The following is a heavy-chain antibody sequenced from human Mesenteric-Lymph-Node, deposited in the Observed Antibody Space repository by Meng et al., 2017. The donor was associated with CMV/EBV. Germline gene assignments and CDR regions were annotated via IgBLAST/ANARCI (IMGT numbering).Heavy chain of an antibody. CDR1: GRSFSGYY. CDR3: ARGSSYDILTGYFDY. V-gene: IGHV4-34*01. Sequence: WGAGMLQPSEALVVTFAVYGRSFSGYYWNWIRQSPEKGLELIGEINHSGSTTYNPSFTSRIIISVDTSTNQISLNMSSVTAADTAVYYCARGSSYDILTGYFDYWGQGALVTVSS. J-gene: IGHJ4*02. CDR2: INHSGST. D-gene: IGHD3-9*01.